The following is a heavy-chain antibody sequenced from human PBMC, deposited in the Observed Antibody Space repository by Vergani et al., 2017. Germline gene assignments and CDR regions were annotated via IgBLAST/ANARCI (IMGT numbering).Heavy chain of an antibody. CDR3: ARGTVTYYYGMDV. D-gene: IGHD4-11*01. V-gene: IGHV4-34*01. Sequence: QVQLQQWGAGLLKPSETLSLTCAVYGGSFSGYYWSWIRQPPGKGLEWIGEINHSGSTNYNPSLKSRVTISVDTSKNQFSLKLSSVTAADTAVYYCARGTVTYYYGMDVWGQGTTVTVSS. CDR2: INHSGST. CDR1: GGSFSGYY. J-gene: IGHJ6*02.